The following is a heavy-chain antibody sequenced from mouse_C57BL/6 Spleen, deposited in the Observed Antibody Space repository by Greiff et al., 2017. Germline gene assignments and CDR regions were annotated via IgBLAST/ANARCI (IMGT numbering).Heavy chain of an antibody. Sequence: QVQLQQSGAELARPGASVKLSCKASGYTFTSYGISWVKQRTGQGLEWIGEIYPRSGNTYYNEKFKGKATLTADKSSSTAYMELRSLTSEDSAVDFCARPDYYGSSYGYFDVWGTGTTVTVSS. CDR3: ARPDYYGSSYGYFDV. D-gene: IGHD1-1*01. CDR1: GYTFTSYG. CDR2: IYPRSGNT. J-gene: IGHJ1*03. V-gene: IGHV1-81*01.